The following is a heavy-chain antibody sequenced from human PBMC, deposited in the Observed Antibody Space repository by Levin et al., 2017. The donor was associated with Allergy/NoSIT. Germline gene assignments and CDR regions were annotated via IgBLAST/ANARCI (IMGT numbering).Heavy chain of an antibody. Sequence: SLKISCAASGFTFDDYAMHWVRQAPGKGLEWVSGISWNSGSIGYADSVKGRFTISRDNAKNSLYLQMNSLRAEDTALYYCAKVQYYDILSPISDWGQGTLVTVSS. V-gene: IGHV3-9*01. CDR2: ISWNSGSI. CDR3: AKVQYYDILSPISD. J-gene: IGHJ4*02. D-gene: IGHD3-9*01. CDR1: GFTFDDYA.